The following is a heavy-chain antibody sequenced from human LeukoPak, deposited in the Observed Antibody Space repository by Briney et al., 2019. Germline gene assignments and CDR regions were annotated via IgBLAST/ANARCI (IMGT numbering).Heavy chain of an antibody. J-gene: IGHJ5*02. V-gene: IGHV3-21*01. D-gene: IGHD3-10*01. CDR2: ISSSSSYI. Sequence: GGSLRLSCAASGFTYSSYSMNWVRQAPGKGLEWVSSISSSSSYIYYADSVKGRFTISRDNAKNSLYLQMNSLRAEDTAVYYCARDLAGRFRKNNWFDPWGQGTLVTVSS. CDR3: ARDLAGRFRKNNWFDP. CDR1: GFTYSSYS.